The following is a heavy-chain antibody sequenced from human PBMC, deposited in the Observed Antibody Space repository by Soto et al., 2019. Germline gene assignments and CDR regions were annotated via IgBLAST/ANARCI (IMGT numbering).Heavy chain of an antibody. V-gene: IGHV3-30*18. J-gene: IGHJ6*02. D-gene: IGHD6-6*01. Sequence: PGGSLRLSCAASGFTFSSYGMHWVRQAPGKGLEWVAVISYDGSNKYYADSVKGRFTISRDNSKNTLYLQMNSLRAEDTAVYYCAKDYSSSSEWGYYYYYGMDVWGQGTTVTVSS. CDR3: AKDYSSSSEWGYYYYYGMDV. CDR2: ISYDGSNK. CDR1: GFTFSSYG.